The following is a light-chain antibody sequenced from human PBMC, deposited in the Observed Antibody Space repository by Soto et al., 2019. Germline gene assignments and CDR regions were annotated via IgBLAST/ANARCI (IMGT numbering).Light chain of an antibody. V-gene: IGLV2-14*03. CDR2: DVS. Sequence: QLVLTQPASVSGSPGQSITISCTGTSSDVGRYNYISWYQQHPGKAPKLMVYDVSDRPSGVSNRFSGSKSGNTASLTISGLQAEDEADYYCSSYTSSNTAIFGGGTQLTVL. CDR3: SSYTSSNTAI. CDR1: SSDVGRYNY. J-gene: IGLJ2*01.